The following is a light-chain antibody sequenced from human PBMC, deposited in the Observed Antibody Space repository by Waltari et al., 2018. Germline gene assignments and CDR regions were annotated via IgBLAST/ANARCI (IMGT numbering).Light chain of an antibody. J-gene: IGLJ2*01. V-gene: IGLV1-40*01. CDR3: QSFDNMLSGGVV. CDR1: TSHIRAGPD. CDR2: GNN. Sequence: SVLTQPPSVSGTPGQRVTISCSGSTSHIRAGPDVHLYQHLPGTAPQLLIYGNNNRPSGVPDRFSGSKSGTSASLAITGLQADDEADYFCQSFDNMLSGGVVFGGGTKLAVL.